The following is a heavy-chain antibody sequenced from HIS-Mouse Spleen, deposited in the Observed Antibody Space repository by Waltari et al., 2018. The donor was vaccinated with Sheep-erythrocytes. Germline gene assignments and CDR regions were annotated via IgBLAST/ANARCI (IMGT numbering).Heavy chain of an antibody. CDR2: SIPILGIA. V-gene: IGHV1-69*04. D-gene: IGHD1-26*01. J-gene: IGHJ4*02. CDR3: AQTGATTPHFDY. Sequence: QVQLVQSGAEVKKPGSSVKVSCKASGGTFSSYAISWVRQAPGQGLEWMGRSIPILGIANEEQKFQGRVTITADKSTSTAYMELSSLRSEDTAVYYCAQTGATTPHFDYWGQGTLVTVSS. CDR1: GGTFSSYA.